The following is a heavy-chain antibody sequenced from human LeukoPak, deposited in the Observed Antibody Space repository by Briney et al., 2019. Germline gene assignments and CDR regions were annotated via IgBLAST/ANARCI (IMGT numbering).Heavy chain of an antibody. CDR1: GFTFSSYW. D-gene: IGHD2-2*01. CDR2: IKQDGSEK. J-gene: IGHJ4*02. CDR3: VRVDCSGTYCYYVY. Sequence: GGSLRLSCAASGFTFSSYWMSWVRQAPGKGLEWVANIKQDGSEKYYVDSVKGRFTISRDNAKNSVYLQMNSLRVEDTAVYYCVRVDCSGTYCYYVYWGQGTLVTVSS. V-gene: IGHV3-7*01.